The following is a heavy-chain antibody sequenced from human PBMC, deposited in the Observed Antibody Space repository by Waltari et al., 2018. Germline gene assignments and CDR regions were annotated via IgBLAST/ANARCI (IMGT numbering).Heavy chain of an antibody. CDR3: AKAPTVAGTGFYYYYGMDV. Sequence: EVQLVESGGGLVQPGGSLRLSCAASGFTFSSYAMSWVRQAPGKGLEWVSAISGSGGSTNYADTVKGRFTISRDNSKNTLYLQMNSLRAEDTAVYYCAKAPTVAGTGFYYYYGMDVWGQGTTVTVSS. CDR1: GFTFSSYA. D-gene: IGHD6-19*01. J-gene: IGHJ6*02. V-gene: IGHV3-23*04. CDR2: ISGSGGST.